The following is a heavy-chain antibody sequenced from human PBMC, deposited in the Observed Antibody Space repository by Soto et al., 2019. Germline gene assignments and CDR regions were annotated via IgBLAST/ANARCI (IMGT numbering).Heavy chain of an antibody. D-gene: IGHD2-15*01. J-gene: IGHJ4*02. CDR3: ARSVVAPFDY. CDR2: IYYSGST. V-gene: IGHV4-59*01. CDR1: GGSISTYY. Sequence: QVQLHESGPGLVKPSESLSLTCTVSGGSISTYYWNWIRQAPGKGLEWIGYIYYSGSTNYNPSLKSRVTMSVDTSKNQFSLKLSSVTAADTAVYYCARSVVAPFDYWGQGTLVTVSS.